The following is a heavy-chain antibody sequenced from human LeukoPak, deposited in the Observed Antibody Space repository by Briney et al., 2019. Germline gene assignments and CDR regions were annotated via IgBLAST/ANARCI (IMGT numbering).Heavy chain of an antibody. CDR1: GGSFSGYY. Sequence: SETLSLTCAVYGGSFSGYYWSWIRQPPGKGLEWIGEINHSGSTNYNPSLKSRVTISVGTSKNQFSLKLSSVTAADTAVYYCAGAPSGVRGVTYYYYYYMDVWGKGTTVTVSS. CDR3: AGAPSGVRGVTYYYYYYMDV. CDR2: INHSGST. J-gene: IGHJ6*03. D-gene: IGHD3-10*01. V-gene: IGHV4-34*01.